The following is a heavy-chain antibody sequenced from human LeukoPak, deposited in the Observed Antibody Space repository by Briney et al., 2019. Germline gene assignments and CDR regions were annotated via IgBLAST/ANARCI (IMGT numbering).Heavy chain of an antibody. CDR2: IYTSGST. J-gene: IGHJ3*02. V-gene: IGHV4-4*07. CDR3: ARRRYNWNDASDAFDI. CDR1: GGSISSYY. Sequence: SETLSLTCTVSGGSISSYYWSWIRQPAGKGLEWIGRIYTSGSTHYNPSLKSRVTISVDTSKNQFSLKLSSVTAADTAVYYCARRRYNWNDASDAFDIWGQGTMVTVSS. D-gene: IGHD1-1*01.